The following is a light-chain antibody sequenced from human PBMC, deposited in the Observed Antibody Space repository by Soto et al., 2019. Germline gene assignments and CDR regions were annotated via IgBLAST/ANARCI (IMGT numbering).Light chain of an antibody. CDR2: GAS. J-gene: IGKJ3*01. CDR1: QSISSN. V-gene: IGKV3-15*01. Sequence: EIVMTQSPATLSVSPGERATLSCRASQSISSNLAWYQQRPGQAPRLLVYGASTRATGIPARFSGSGSGTDFTLTISSLQAVDFAVYYCQHYDSWPPLFTFGPGTKVDLK. CDR3: QHYDSWPPLFT.